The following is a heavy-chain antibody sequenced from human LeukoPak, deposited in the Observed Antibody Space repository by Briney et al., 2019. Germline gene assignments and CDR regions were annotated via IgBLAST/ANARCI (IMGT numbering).Heavy chain of an antibody. CDR1: GASISSGDYY. CDR3: ARGPNYVWGSYRYFDY. V-gene: IGHV4-30-4*01. CDR2: IYHSGTT. D-gene: IGHD3-16*02. J-gene: IGHJ4*02. Sequence: SETLSLTCTVSGASISSGDYYWSWIRQPPGKGLEWIGYIYHSGTTNYNPSLKTRVTISVDTSKNQFSLKLSSVTAADTAVYYCARGPNYVWGSYRYFDYWGQGILVTVSS.